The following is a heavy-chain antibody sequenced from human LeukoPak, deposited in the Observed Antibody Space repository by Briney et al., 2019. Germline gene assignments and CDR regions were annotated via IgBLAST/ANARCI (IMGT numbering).Heavy chain of an antibody. J-gene: IGHJ4*02. CDR3: ARENRGPLITMVRGVINY. V-gene: IGHV1-2*02. CDR1: GYTFTGYY. Sequence: ASVKVSCKASGYTFTGYYMHWVRQAPGQGLEWMGWINPNSGGTNYAQKFQGRVTMTRDTSISTAYMELSRLRSDDTAVYYCARENRGPLITMVRGVINYWGQGTLVTVSP. D-gene: IGHD3-10*01. CDR2: INPNSGGT.